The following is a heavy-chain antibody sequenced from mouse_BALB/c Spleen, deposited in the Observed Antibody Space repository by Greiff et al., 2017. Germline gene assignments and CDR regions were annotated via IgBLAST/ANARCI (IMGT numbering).Heavy chain of an antibody. CDR2: INPNNGGT. CDR1: GYTFTDYN. CDR3: ARGGFITTAKDAMDY. J-gene: IGHJ4*01. Sequence: EVKLMESGPELVKPGASVKIPCKASGYTFTDYNMDWVKQSHGKSLEWIGDINPNNGGTIYNQKFKGKATLTVDKSSSTAYMELRSLTSEDTAVYYCARGGFITTAKDAMDYWGQGTSVTVSS. D-gene: IGHD1-2*01. V-gene: IGHV1-18*01.